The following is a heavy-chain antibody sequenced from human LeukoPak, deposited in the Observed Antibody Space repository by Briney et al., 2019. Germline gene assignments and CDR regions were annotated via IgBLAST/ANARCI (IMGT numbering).Heavy chain of an antibody. V-gene: IGHV4-39*01. CDR1: GGSISSSSAY. CDR3: VSPRGFSYGYFDY. J-gene: IGHJ4*02. CDR2: IYYSKNT. Sequence: SETLSLTCTVSGGSISSSSAYWGWIRQPPGKGLEWIGSIYYSKNTYYNPSLKSRVTISADTSKNQFSLTLGSVSATDTAVYYCVSPRGFSYGYFDYGGQGTLVTVSS. D-gene: IGHD5-18*01.